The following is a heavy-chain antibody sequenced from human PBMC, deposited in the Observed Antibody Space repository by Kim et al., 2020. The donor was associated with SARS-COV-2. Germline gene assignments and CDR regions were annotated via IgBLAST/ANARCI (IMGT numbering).Heavy chain of an antibody. J-gene: IGHJ6*03. CDR1: GYTFTGYY. CDR2: INPNSGGT. CDR3: AREGVATIFYYYYMDV. D-gene: IGHD5-12*01. Sequence: ASVKVSCKASGYTFTGYYMHWVRQAPGQGLEWMGWINPNSGGTNYAQKFQGRVTMTRDTSISTAYMELSRLRSDDTAVYYCAREGVATIFYYYYMDVWGKGTTVTVSS. V-gene: IGHV1-2*02.